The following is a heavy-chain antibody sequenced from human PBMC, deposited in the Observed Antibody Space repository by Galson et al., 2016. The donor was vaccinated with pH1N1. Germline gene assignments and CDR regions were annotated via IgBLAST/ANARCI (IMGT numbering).Heavy chain of an antibody. CDR2: INQDGSRK. V-gene: IGHV3-7*01. CDR3: ATEDYYTSLY. D-gene: IGHD1-26*01. Sequence: SLRLSCAASGFIFSDYWMSWVRQAPGKGLEWVAKINQDGSRKCYVGSMKGRCTISRDNAENSLSLQMNSLRVEDTALYYCATEDYYTSLYWGQGILVTVSS. J-gene: IGHJ4*02. CDR1: GFIFSDYW.